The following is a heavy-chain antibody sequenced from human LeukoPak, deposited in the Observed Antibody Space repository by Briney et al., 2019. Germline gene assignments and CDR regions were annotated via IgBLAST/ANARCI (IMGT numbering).Heavy chain of an antibody. Sequence: GGSLRLSCAASGFAFADYAMHWVRQIPGKGLECVAHIHADGGRTFYADSVKGRFTISRDNGKNSLFLQMDSLTSDDTALYYCSTWAFYHGLDVWGQGATIIVSS. CDR3: STWAFYHGLDV. V-gene: IGHV3-43*02. CDR2: IHADGGRT. CDR1: GFAFADYA. J-gene: IGHJ6*02. D-gene: IGHD2/OR15-2a*01.